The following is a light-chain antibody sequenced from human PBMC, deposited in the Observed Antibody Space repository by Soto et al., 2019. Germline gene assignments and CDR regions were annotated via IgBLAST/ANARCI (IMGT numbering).Light chain of an antibody. CDR3: QQYNSYS. CDR2: HAS. CDR1: QSISTW. Sequence: DIQMTQSPSTLSPFVGDSVTITCRASQSISTWLAWYQQKPGTAPKLLIYHASTLESGVPSRFSGSGSGTEFTLTISSLQPDDFATYYCQQYNSYSFGQGTKVDIK. V-gene: IGKV1-5*01. J-gene: IGKJ1*01.